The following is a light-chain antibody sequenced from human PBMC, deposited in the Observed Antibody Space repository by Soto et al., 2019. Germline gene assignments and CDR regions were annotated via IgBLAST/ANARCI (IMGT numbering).Light chain of an antibody. V-gene: IGLV2-8*01. Sequence: QSALTQPPSAPGSPGQSVTISCTGTSSDVGGYNYASWYQQHPGKAPKLMIYEVSKRPSGVPDRFSGSKSGNTASLTVSGLQAEDEADYYCSSYAGSNNPLVFGTGTKLTVL. CDR2: EVS. CDR1: SSDVGGYNY. CDR3: SSYAGSNNPLV. J-gene: IGLJ1*01.